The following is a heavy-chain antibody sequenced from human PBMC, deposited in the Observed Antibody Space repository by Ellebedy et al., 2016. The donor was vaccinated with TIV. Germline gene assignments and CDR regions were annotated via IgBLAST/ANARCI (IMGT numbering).Heavy chain of an antibody. CDR1: GFTFSDSV. D-gene: IGHD6-19*01. J-gene: IGHJ3*02. V-gene: IGHV3-30*03. Sequence: GGSLRLXCVGFGFTFSDSVMYWVRQDPGKGLDWVAGISVDGRAVHYPDSVKGRFTISRDNAQNTVYLQMNSLRLEDTAVYYCVRGWYSSGHCDVFAMWGQGTIVTVSS. CDR2: ISVDGRAV. CDR3: VRGWYSSGHCDVFAM.